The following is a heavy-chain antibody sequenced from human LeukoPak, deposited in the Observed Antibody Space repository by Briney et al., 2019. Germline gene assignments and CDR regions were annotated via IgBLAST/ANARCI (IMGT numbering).Heavy chain of an antibody. CDR1: GGSISSGGYS. V-gene: IGHV4-30-2*01. CDR3: AREMSGYYYYGMDV. Sequence: SETLSLTCTVSGGSISSGGYSWSWIRQPPGKGLEWIGYIYHSGSTYYNPSLKSRVTISVDRSKNQFSLKLSSVTAADTAVYYCAREMSGYYYYGMDVWGQGTTVTVSS. D-gene: IGHD3-3*01. J-gene: IGHJ6*02. CDR2: IYHSGST.